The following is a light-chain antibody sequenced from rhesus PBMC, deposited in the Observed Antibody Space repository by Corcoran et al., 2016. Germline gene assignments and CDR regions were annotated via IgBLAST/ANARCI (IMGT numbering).Light chain of an antibody. CDR3: GSYRSGSTFI. J-gene: IGLJ1*01. V-gene: IGLV2-38*01. Sequence: QSALTQPPSVSKSLGQSVTISCTGTSSDIGNYNGVSWYQQHPGTAPRLLIYEVSKRPSGVPDRFSGSKSGNTASLTISGLQAEDEADYYCGSYRSGSTFIFGAGTRLTVL. CDR1: SSDIGNYNG. CDR2: EVS.